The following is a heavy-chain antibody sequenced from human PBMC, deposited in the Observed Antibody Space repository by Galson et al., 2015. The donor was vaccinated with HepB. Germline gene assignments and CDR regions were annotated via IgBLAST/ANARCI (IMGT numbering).Heavy chain of an antibody. CDR1: GYTFTHYG. V-gene: IGHV1-18*04. CDR3: AREATGYFDY. Sequence: SCKASGYTFTHYGLTWVRQAPGQGLEWVGWILYNGDTNYAQRFQGRVTLTTDTSTRTAYMELNSLTSDDTALYFCAREATGYFDYWGQGTLVTVSS. CDR2: ILYNGDT. J-gene: IGHJ4*02. D-gene: IGHD5-24*01.